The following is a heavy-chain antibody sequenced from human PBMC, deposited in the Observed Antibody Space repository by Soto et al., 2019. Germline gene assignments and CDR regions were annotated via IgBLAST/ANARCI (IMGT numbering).Heavy chain of an antibody. CDR1: GDSVSSTSAA. D-gene: IGHD3-22*01. V-gene: IGHV6-1*01. CDR2: TYYRSKWYN. CDR3: ARGYYYDRSGYYACDI. J-gene: IGHJ3*02. Sequence: SQTLSLTCAISGDSVSSTSAAWNWIRQSPSRGLEWLGRTYYRSKWYNDYAVSVKSRITINPDTCNNQFSLQLNSVTPEDTAVYDCARGYYYDRSGYYACDIWGQGTMVTVSS.